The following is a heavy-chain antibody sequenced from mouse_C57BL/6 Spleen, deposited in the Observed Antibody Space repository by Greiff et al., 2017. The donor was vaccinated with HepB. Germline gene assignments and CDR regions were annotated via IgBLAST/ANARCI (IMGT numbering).Heavy chain of an antibody. D-gene: IGHD2-13*01. CDR3: ARPDGDYNWYFDV. V-gene: IGHV5-17*01. CDR2: ISSGSSTI. Sequence: DVQLVESGGGLVKPGGSLKLSCAASGFTFSDYGMHWVRQAPEKGLEWVAYISSGSSTIYYADTVKGRFTISRDNAKNTLFLQMTSRRSEDTAMYYCARPDGDYNWYFDVWGTGTTVTVSS. J-gene: IGHJ1*03. CDR1: GFTFSDYG.